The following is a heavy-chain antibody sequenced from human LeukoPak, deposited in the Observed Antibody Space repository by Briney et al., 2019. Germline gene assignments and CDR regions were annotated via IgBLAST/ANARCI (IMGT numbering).Heavy chain of an antibody. V-gene: IGHV1-2*02. Sequence: ASVKVSCKASGYTFTDYDMHWVRQAPGQGLEWMGWINPYNGCTNYAQKFQGRVTMTRDTSISTAYMELRRLRSDDTAVYYCARGTDDFWSGYSPSYGGQGTLVTVSS. D-gene: IGHD3-3*01. CDR2: INPYNGCT. CDR1: GYTFTDYD. CDR3: ARGTDDFWSGYSPSY. J-gene: IGHJ4*02.